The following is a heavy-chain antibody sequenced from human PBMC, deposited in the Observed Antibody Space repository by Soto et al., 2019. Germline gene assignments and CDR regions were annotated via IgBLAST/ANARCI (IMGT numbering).Heavy chain of an antibody. CDR3: ARNYMTTVVLLPAVWYFDL. CDR2: ISSSGSTI. Sequence: QVQLVASGGGLVKPGGSLRLSCAASGFTFSDYYMSWIRQAPGKGLEWVSYISSSGSTIYYADSGKGRFTISRDNAKNSLYLQMNSLRAEDTAVYYCARNYMTTVVLLPAVWYFDLWGRGTLVTVSS. CDR1: GFTFSDYY. D-gene: IGHD4-17*01. V-gene: IGHV3-11*01. J-gene: IGHJ2*01.